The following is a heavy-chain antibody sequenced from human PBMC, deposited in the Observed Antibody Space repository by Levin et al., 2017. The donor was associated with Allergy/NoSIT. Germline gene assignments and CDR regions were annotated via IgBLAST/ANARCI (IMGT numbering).Heavy chain of an antibody. CDR2: IYLRGSS. CDR3: LRNGVPSYFDS. CDR1: GASISSSDW. Sequence: SSETLSLTCAVSGASISSSDWWTWVRQPPGKGLEWIGEIYLRGSSSYNPSLMSRATISVDKSQNQFSLRLRSVTAADTALYYCLRNGVPSYFDSWGQGTLVTVSS. D-gene: IGHD3-10*01. V-gene: IGHV4-4*02. J-gene: IGHJ4*02.